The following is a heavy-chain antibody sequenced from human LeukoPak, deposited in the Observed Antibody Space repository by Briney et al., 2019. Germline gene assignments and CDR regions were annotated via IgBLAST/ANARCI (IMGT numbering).Heavy chain of an antibody. J-gene: IGHJ5*02. CDR2: IYHSGST. CDR3: ATLGYCSGGSCYGAWFDP. CDR1: GGSISSGGYS. D-gene: IGHD2-15*01. Sequence: SETLSLTCAVPGGSISSGGYSWSWIRQPPGKGLEWIGYIYHSGSTYYNPSLKSRVTISVDRSKNQFSLKLSSVTAADTAVYYCATLGYCSGGSCYGAWFDPWGQGTLVTVSS. V-gene: IGHV4-30-2*01.